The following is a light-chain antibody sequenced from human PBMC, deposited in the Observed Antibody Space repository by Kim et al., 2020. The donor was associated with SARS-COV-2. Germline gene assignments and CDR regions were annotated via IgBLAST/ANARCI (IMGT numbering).Light chain of an antibody. V-gene: IGLV2-14*03. J-gene: IGLJ3*02. CDR3: TSYTSSTTLV. CDR2: DVS. Sequence: QSVLTQPASVSGPPGQSITISCTGTNSDVGGHNYVSWYQQHPDKAPKLMIYDVSNRPSGVSNRFSGSKSGNTASLTISGLQAEDEADYYCTSYTSSTTLVFGGGTKVTVL. CDR1: NSDVGGHNY.